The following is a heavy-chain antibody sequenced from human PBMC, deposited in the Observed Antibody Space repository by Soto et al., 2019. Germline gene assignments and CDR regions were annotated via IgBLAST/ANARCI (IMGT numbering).Heavy chain of an antibody. D-gene: IGHD2-21*02. V-gene: IGHV3-7*05. J-gene: IGHJ2*01. Sequence: GGSLRLSCAASGFTFSSYWMSWVRQAPGKGLEWVANIKQDGSEKYYVDSVKGRFTISRDNAKNSLYLQMNSLRAEDTAVYYCARGRVVVTAILAHPYWYFDLWGRGTLVTVSS. CDR1: GFTFSSYW. CDR3: ARGRVVVTAILAHPYWYFDL. CDR2: IKQDGSEK.